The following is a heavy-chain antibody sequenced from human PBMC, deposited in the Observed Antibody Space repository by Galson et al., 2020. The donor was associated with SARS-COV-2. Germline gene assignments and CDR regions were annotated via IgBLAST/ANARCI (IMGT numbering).Heavy chain of an antibody. D-gene: IGHD3-3*01. CDR1: GYTFGDYD. Sequence: GESLKISCTTSGYTFGDYDIHWVRQAPGQGLEWMGWISPKSGSTNYAQKFQDRITMARDTSINTAYMELSRLKFDDTAVYYCAKDRYDFWGCSFGVTPHYFDCWGQGTLSTVSA. CDR2: ISPKSGST. J-gene: IGHJ4*02. CDR3: AKDRYDFWGCSFGVTPHYFDC. V-gene: IGHV1-2*02.